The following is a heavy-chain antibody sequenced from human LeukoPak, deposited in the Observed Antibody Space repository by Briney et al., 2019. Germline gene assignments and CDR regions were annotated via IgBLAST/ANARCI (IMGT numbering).Heavy chain of an antibody. D-gene: IGHD2-15*01. CDR3: ARIGYCSGGSCYPLDY. CDR2: INSDGSST. J-gene: IGHJ4*02. CDR1: GFTFNDYG. Sequence: GGSLRLSCAASGFTFNDYGLSWIRQAPGKGLVWVSRINSDGSSTSYADSVKDRFTISRDNAKNTLYLQMNSLRAEDTAVYYCARIGYCSGGSCYPLDYWGQGTLVTVSS. V-gene: IGHV3-74*01.